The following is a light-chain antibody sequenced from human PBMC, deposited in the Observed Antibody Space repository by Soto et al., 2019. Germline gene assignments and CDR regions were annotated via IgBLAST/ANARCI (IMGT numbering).Light chain of an antibody. J-gene: IGKJ1*01. Sequence: EIVLTQSPATLSLSPGERDKLSCRASKSVSNYLTWYQQKPGQAPRLLVYDTFNRANGIPARFSGSGSDTDFTLTISSLEPEDFAVYYCQQRAGWPRTFGQGTKVDIK. CDR2: DTF. CDR3: QQRAGWPRT. CDR1: KSVSNY. V-gene: IGKV3-11*01.